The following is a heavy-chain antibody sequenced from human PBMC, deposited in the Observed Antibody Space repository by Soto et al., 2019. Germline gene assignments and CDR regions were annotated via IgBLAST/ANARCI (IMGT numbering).Heavy chain of an antibody. CDR2: INHSGST. CDR1: GGSFSGYY. CDR3: ARGLGYCSSTSCYWFDY. D-gene: IGHD2-2*01. J-gene: IGHJ4*02. V-gene: IGHV4-34*01. Sequence: SETLSLTCAVYGGSFSGYYWSWIRQPPGRGLEWIGEINHSGSTNYNPSLKSRVTISVDTSKNQFSLKLSSVTAADTAVYYCARGLGYCSSTSCYWFDYWGQGTLVTVSS.